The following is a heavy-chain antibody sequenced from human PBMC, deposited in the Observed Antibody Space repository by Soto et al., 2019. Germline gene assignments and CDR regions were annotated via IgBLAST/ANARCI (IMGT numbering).Heavy chain of an antibody. CDR2: IITILGIA. J-gene: IGHJ6*03. V-gene: IGHV1-69*08. Sequence: QVQLVQSGAEVKKPGSSVKVSCKASGGTFSSYTISWVRQAPGQGLEWMGRIITILGIANYAQKCQGRVTITADQYPSTAYMELSSRRSEDTAVYYCARDQQLWLGYYYYYYMDVWGKGTTVTVSS. CDR3: ARDQQLWLGYYYYYYMDV. D-gene: IGHD5-18*01. CDR1: GGTFSSYT.